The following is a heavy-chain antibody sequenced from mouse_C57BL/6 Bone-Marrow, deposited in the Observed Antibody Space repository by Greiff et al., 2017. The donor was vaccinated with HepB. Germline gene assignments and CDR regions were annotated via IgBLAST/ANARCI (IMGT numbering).Heavy chain of an antibody. CDR2: SRNKANDYTT. J-gene: IGHJ4*01. D-gene: IGHD2-5*01. CDR1: GFTFSDFY. V-gene: IGHV7-1*01. CDR3: ARDADSNPSAMDY. Sequence: EVKLMESGGGLVQSGRSLRLSCATSGFTFSDFYMEWVRQAPGKGLEWIAASRNKANDYTTEYSASVKGRFIVSRDTSQSILYLQMNALRAEDTAIYYCARDADSNPSAMDYWGQATSVTVSS.